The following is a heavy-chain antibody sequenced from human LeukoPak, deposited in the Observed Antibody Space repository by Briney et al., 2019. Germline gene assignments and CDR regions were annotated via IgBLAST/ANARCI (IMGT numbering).Heavy chain of an antibody. CDR1: GFTFSNYA. D-gene: IGHD4-17*01. Sequence: SGGSLRLSCAASGFTFSNYAVMWVRQAPGQGLEWVSAITSGGAPRYADSVKGRFTISRDNSKNTLYLQMNSLRAEDTAQYFCARDPNGDYIGAFELWGRGTVVTVSS. J-gene: IGHJ3*01. V-gene: IGHV3-23*01. CDR3: ARDPNGDYIGAFEL. CDR2: ITSGGAP.